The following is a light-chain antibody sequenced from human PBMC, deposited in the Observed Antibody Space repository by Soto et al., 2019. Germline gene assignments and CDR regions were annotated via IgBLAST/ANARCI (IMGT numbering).Light chain of an antibody. CDR2: AAS. CDR3: QQYGSSGT. CDR1: QSISSY. Sequence: DIQMTESPYSLSASVGDRVTITCRASQSISSYLNWYQQKPGKAPKLLIYAASSLQSGVPSRFSGSGSGTDFTLTISSLQPEDFAVYYCQQYGSSGTFGQGTKVDIK. J-gene: IGKJ1*01. V-gene: IGKV1-39*01.